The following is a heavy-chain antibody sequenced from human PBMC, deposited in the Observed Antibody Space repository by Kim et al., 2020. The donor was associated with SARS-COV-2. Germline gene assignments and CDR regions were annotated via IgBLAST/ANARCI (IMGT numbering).Heavy chain of an antibody. Sequence: ASVKVSCKASGYTFTSYDINWVRQATGQGLEWMGWMNPNSGNTGYAQKFQGRVTMTRNTSISTAYMELSSLRSEDTAVYYCARGSRYCSGGSCYSGGFDYWGQGTLVTVSS. CDR2: MNPNSGNT. CDR3: ARGSRYCSGGSCYSGGFDY. CDR1: GYTFTSYD. J-gene: IGHJ4*02. D-gene: IGHD2-15*01. V-gene: IGHV1-8*01.